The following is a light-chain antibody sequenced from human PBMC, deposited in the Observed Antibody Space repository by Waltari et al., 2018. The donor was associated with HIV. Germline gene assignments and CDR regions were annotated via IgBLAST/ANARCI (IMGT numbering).Light chain of an antibody. CDR3: QSYDRSLSGYVV. CDR1: SSNIGAGFA. Sequence: QSLLTQPPSVSGAPGQRVTISCTGRSSNIGAGFAVHWYRQLPGTVPKLLIYGNSNRPSGVPHRFSGSKSGTSASLAITGLQAEDEADYYCQSYDRSLSGYVVFGGGTKLTVL. V-gene: IGLV1-40*01. CDR2: GNS. J-gene: IGLJ2*01.